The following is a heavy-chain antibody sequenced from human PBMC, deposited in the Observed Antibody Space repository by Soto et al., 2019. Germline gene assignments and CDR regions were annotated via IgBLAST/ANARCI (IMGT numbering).Heavy chain of an antibody. J-gene: IGHJ5*02. CDR1: GFTFSSYA. CDR2: ISGSGGST. V-gene: IGHV3-23*01. Sequence: EVQLLESGGGLVQPGGSLRLSCAASGFTFSSYAMSWVRQAPGKGLEWVSAISGSGGSTYYADSVKGRFTISRDNSKNTLYLQMNSLRAEDTAVYYCYLTVVGATGNWFDPWGQGTLVTVSS. CDR3: YLTVVGATGNWFDP. D-gene: IGHD1-26*01.